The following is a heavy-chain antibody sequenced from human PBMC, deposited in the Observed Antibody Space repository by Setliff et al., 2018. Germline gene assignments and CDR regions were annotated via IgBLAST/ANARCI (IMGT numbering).Heavy chain of an antibody. J-gene: IGHJ5*02. D-gene: IGHD3-3*01. V-gene: IGHV4-61*09. Sequence: PSETLSLTCTVSGDSISSGSYYWTWIRQPAGKGLEWIGHFHTGGSTNYNRSLRSRVSISVDTSNNQFSLKLSSVTAADTATYYCARAGPTVTFFRVLVISWWDPWGQGSLVTVS. CDR1: GDSISSGSYY. CDR2: FHTGGST. CDR3: ARAGPTVTFFRVLVISWWDP.